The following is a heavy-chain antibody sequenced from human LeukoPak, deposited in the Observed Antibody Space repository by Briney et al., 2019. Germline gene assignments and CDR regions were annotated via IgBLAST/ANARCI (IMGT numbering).Heavy chain of an antibody. D-gene: IGHD3-22*01. CDR1: GGSISSSSYY. Sequence: SETLSLTCTVSGGSISSSSYYWGWIRQPPGKGLEWIGSIYYSGSTYYNPSLKSRVTISVDTSKNQFSLKLSSVTAADTAVYYCASIGPYYYDSSGYPPSYYFDYWGRGTLVTVSS. J-gene: IGHJ4*02. CDR2: IYYSGST. V-gene: IGHV4-39*01. CDR3: ASIGPYYYDSSGYPPSYYFDY.